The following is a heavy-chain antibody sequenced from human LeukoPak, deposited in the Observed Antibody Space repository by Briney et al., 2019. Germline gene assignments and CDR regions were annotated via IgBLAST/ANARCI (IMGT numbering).Heavy chain of an antibody. Sequence: GGSLRLSCAASGFTFNTYTLHWVRQAPGKGLEWVAVILKDGSTKFYADSVKGRFSISRDNSRNTLFLQMDRLSADDTAVYYCAIRMTTVVASDQVFDYWGQGTLVTVSS. CDR2: ILKDGSTK. CDR1: GFTFNTYT. V-gene: IGHV3-30-3*01. CDR3: AIRMTTVVASDQVFDY. D-gene: IGHD4-17*01. J-gene: IGHJ4*02.